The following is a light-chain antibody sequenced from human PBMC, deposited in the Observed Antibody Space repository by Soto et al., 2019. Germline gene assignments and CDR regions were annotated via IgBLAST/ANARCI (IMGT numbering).Light chain of an antibody. CDR1: QSVSSN. CDR2: VAS. V-gene: IGKV3-15*01. CDR3: QQYNNWPET. J-gene: IGKJ3*01. Sequence: EIEMTQSPATLSVSLGDRAALSCRASQSVSSNLAWYQQKPGKPPSLLIYVASTVSNGIPARFRGSGYGTEFTLTICSLQSDDFVVYNCQQYNNWPETFGAETKVGYQ.